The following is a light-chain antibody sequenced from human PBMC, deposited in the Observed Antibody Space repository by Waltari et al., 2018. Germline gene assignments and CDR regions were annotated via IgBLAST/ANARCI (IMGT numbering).Light chain of an antibody. V-gene: IGKV3-15*01. CDR3: QQYHNWPYT. Sequence: EILMTQSPATLSVSPGERATLSCRASQSLSTNLAGYQQHPGQAPRLLISGASTRATGVPARFSGSRSGTEFTLIISSLQSEDFALYYCQQYHNWPYTFGQGTKLEIK. CDR2: GAS. CDR1: QSLSTN. J-gene: IGKJ2*01.